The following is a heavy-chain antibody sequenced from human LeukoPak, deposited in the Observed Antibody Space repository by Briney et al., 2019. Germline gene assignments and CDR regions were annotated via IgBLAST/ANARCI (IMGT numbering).Heavy chain of an antibody. CDR1: GFTFSSYS. CDR2: ISSSSSYT. V-gene: IGHV3-21*01. Sequence: PGGSQRLSCAASGFTFSSYSMNWVRQAPGKGLEWVSSISSSSSYTYYADSVKGRFTISRDNAKNSLYLQMNSLRAEDTAVYYCARDSTFDYWGQGTLVTVSS. J-gene: IGHJ4*02. CDR3: ARDSTFDY.